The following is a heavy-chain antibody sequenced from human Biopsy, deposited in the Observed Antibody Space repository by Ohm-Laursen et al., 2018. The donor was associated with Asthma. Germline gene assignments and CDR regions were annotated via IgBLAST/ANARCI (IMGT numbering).Heavy chain of an antibody. Sequence: SSVKVSCNSLGGTFNAYVIGWVRQAPGQGLEWMGGINFVFGTTTYPQKFQDRVTITADDSTSTVYMELSSLRSEDTAVYYCARKAGSCISRTCYSLDFWGQGTLVTVSS. V-gene: IGHV1-69*01. D-gene: IGHD2-2*01. CDR2: INFVFGTT. J-gene: IGHJ4*02. CDR3: ARKAGSCISRTCYSLDF. CDR1: GGTFNAYV.